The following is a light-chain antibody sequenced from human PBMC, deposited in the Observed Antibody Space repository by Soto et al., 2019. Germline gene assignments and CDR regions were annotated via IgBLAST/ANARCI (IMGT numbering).Light chain of an antibody. CDR1: QSVDTY. CDR3: QQRRSSLT. V-gene: IGKV3D-11*02. J-gene: IGKJ4*01. Sequence: TVLTQSPATLSLSPGERATLSCRASQSVDTYLAWYQQKSGWAPRLLIYDVSKRATGIPPRFSGSGAGTDFTLTISSLEPEDSATYYCQQRRSSLTFGGGTKVEIK. CDR2: DVS.